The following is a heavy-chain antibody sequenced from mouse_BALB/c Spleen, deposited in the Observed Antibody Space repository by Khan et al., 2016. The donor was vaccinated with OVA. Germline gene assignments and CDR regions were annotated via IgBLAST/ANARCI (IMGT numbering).Heavy chain of an antibody. CDR1: GYTFTNYG. V-gene: IGHV9-3*02. J-gene: IGHJ3*01. CDR2: INTNTGEP. CDR3: ARDHGSSYGWLAY. Sequence: QIQLVQSGPELKKPGETVKISCKASGYTFTNYGMNWVKQAPGKGLKWMGWINTNTGEPTYAEEFKGRFAFSLETSASTAYLQINNLKNEDTATYFGARDHGSSYGWLAYWGQGTLVTVSA. D-gene: IGHD1-1*01.